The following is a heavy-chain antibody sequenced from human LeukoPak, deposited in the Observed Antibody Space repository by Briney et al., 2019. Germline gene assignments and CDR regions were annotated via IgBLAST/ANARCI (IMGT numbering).Heavy chain of an antibody. CDR1: GYSITSDYY. V-gene: IGHV4-38-2*02. Sequence: KASETLSLTCTVSGYSITSDYYWGWIRQPPGKGLEWIGSIYHSGSTYYNPSLKSRVTISVDTSKNQFSLKLSSVTAADTAVYYCARGGDAFDIWGQGTMVTVSS. CDR3: ARGGDAFDI. J-gene: IGHJ3*02. CDR2: IYHSGST.